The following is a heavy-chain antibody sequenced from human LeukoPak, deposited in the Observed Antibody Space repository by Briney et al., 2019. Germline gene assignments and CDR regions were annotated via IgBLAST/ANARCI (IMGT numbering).Heavy chain of an antibody. D-gene: IGHD3-10*01. J-gene: IGHJ4*02. CDR1: GGSISSGGFY. Sequence: SQTLSLTCTVSGGSISSGGFYWSWIRQPPGKGLEWIGYIYHSGSTYYNPSLKSRVTISVDRSKNQFSLKLSSVTAADTAVYYCARGRRLGSGSYHDYWGQGTLVTVSS. V-gene: IGHV4-30-2*01. CDR3: ARGRRLGSGSYHDY. CDR2: IYHSGST.